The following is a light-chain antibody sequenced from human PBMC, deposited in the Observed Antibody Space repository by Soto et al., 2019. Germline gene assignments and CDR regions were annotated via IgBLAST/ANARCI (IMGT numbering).Light chain of an antibody. CDR1: SSDVGGYEY. CDR3: AVWDNSLNGVA. CDR2: HVA. Sequence: QSALTQPRSVSGSPGQSVTISCSGTSSDVGGYEYVSWYQQHPGKAPTLIIYHVAQRPSGVPDRFSASKSGTTASLTISGLQAEDEADYYCAVWDNSLNGVAFGGGTKLTVL. J-gene: IGLJ2*01. V-gene: IGLV2-11*01.